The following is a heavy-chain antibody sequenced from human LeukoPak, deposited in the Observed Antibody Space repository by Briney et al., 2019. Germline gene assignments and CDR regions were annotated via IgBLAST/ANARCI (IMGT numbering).Heavy chain of an antibody. V-gene: IGHV4-59*12. CDR3: ARAIGYCSGGSCSLDY. D-gene: IGHD2-15*01. J-gene: IGHJ4*02. Sequence: ASETLSLTCTVSGGSISSYYWSWIRQPPGKGLEWIGYIYYSGSTNYNPSLKSRVTISVDTSKNQFSLKLSSVTAADTAVYYCARAIGYCSGGSCSLDYWGQGTLVTVSS. CDR1: GGSISSYY. CDR2: IYYSGST.